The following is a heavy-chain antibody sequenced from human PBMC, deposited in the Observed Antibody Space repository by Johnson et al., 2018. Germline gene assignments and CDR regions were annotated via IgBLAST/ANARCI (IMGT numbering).Heavy chain of an antibody. CDR3: AKLDDYISGYYLPSYYYGMDV. V-gene: IGHV3-30*18. CDR1: GFTFSSYG. CDR2: ISYDGSNK. Sequence: QVQLVQSGGGVVQPGRSLRLSCAASGFTFSSYGMHWVRQAPGKGLEWVAVISYDGSNKYYADSVKGRFTTSRHNSKNMVYLQLTSLRAGDTAVYYCAKLDDYISGYYLPSYYYGMDVWGQVTTVTVSS. J-gene: IGHJ6*02. D-gene: IGHD3-22*01.